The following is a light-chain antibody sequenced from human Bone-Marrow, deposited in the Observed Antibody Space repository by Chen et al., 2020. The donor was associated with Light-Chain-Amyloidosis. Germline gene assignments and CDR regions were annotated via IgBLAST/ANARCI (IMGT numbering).Light chain of an antibody. CDR2: WAS. CDR1: QSLLFSSTNKNY. V-gene: IGKV4-1*01. Sequence: DIVMTQSPDSLAVSLGERATIHCKSSQSLLFSSTNKNYWAWYQQKPGQPPKLLIYWASTRESVVPDRFSGSGSGTDFSLSISGLQAEEVAVYYCQKNYGAPLTFGGGTKVEIK. CDR3: QKNYGAPLT. J-gene: IGKJ4*01.